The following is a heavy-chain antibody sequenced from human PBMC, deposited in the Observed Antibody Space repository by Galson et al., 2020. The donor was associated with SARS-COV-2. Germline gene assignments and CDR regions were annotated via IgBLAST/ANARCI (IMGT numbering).Heavy chain of an antibody. CDR2: ISHSRGT. V-gene: IGHV4-30-2*01. D-gene: IGHD4-17*01. Sequence: SETLSLTCAVSATSISSGSYSWHWIRQPPWKGLECIRYISHSRGTYYNPSLKSRVTISGDRSKNQFSLRLSSVTAADTAVYYCARLHYGEYAPEAFDIWGPGTRVTVAS. CDR3: ARLHYGEYAPEAFDI. J-gene: IGHJ3*02. CDR1: ATSISSGSYS.